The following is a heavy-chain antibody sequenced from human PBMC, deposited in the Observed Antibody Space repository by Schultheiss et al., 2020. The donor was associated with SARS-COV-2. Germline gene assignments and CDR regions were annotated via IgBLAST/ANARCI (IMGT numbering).Heavy chain of an antibody. J-gene: IGHJ4*02. CDR2: ISSESATI. CDR1: GFSFSSYS. V-gene: IGHV3-48*04. CDR3: ARGSGGGYEFDY. D-gene: IGHD5-12*01. Sequence: GESLKISCAASGFSFSSYSMNWVRQAPEKGLEWLSYISSESATIYYADSVKGRFTISRDNAKNSLFLQMDSLTAEDTAVYYCARGSGGGYEFDYWGQGTLVTVSS.